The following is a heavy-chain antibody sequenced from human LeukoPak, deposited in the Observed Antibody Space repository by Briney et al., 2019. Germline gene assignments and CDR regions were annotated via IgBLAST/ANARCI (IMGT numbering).Heavy chain of an antibody. J-gene: IGHJ4*02. CDR2: IIPIFGTA. CDR1: GGTFSSYA. D-gene: IGHD6-13*01. V-gene: IGHV1-69*06. CDR3: ARGGSSSWYRYYFDY. Sequence: ASVKVSCKASGGTFSSYAISWVRQAPGQGLEWMGGIIPIFGTANYAQKFQGRVTITADKSTSTAYMELSSLRSEDTAVYYCARGGSSSWYRYYFDYWGQGTLVTVSS.